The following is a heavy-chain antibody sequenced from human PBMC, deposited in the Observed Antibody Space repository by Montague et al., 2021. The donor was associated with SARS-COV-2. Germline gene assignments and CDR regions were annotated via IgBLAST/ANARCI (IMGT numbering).Heavy chain of an antibody. J-gene: IGHJ3*02. V-gene: IGHV2-70*01. CDR1: GFSLSTSGMC. Sequence: VKPTQTLTLTCTFSGFSLSTSGMCVSWIRQPPGKALEWLALIDWDDDKYYSTSLKTRLTISKGTSKNQVVLTMTNMDPVDTATYYCARSLLWFGELNAFDIWGQGTMVTVSS. CDR3: ARSLLWFGELNAFDI. CDR2: IDWDDDK. D-gene: IGHD3-10*01.